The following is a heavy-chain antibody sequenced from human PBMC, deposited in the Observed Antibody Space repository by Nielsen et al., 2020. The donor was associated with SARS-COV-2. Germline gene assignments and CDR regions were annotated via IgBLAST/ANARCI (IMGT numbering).Heavy chain of an antibody. D-gene: IGHD3-22*01. CDR2: IYSGGST. CDR3: AKVSSGYYDSSGPLGY. V-gene: IGHV3-53*05. Sequence: GGSLRLSCAASGFTVSSNYMSWVRQAPGKGLEWVSVIYSGGSTYYADSMKGRFTISRDNSKNTLYLQMNSLRSEDTAVYYCAKVSSGYYDSSGPLGYWGQGTLVTVSS. J-gene: IGHJ4*02. CDR1: GFTVSSNY.